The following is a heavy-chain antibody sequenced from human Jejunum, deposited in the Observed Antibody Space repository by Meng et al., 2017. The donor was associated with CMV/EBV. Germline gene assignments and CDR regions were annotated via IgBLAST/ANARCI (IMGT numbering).Heavy chain of an antibody. D-gene: IGHD4-17*01. Sequence: SCAASGFTFSSSWMHWVRQAQGKGLVWVSRINTDGSTTNYADSVKGRFTISRDDAKNTLYLQMNSLRAEDTAVYYCARAGDYRFDYWGQGTLVTVSS. CDR2: INTDGSTT. CDR3: ARAGDYRFDY. J-gene: IGHJ4*02. CDR1: GFTFSSSW. V-gene: IGHV3-74*01.